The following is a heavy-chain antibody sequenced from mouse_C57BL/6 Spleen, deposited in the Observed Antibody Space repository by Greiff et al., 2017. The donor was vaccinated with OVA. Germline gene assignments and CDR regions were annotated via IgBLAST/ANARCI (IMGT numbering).Heavy chain of an antibody. CDR3: ARSESNTYFDV. D-gene: IGHD2-5*01. CDR2: IYPGDGDT. Sequence: QVHVKQSGAELVKPGASVQLSCTSSGYAFRSYWMNWVKQRPGTGLEWIGQIYPGDGDTNYNGKFKGKATLTADKSSSTAYMQLSSLTSEDSAVYFCARSESNTYFDVWGTGTTVTVSS. CDR1: GYAFRSYW. J-gene: IGHJ1*03. V-gene: IGHV1-80*01.